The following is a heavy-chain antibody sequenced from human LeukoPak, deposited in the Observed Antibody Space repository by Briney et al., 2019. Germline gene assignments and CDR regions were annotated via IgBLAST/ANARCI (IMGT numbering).Heavy chain of an antibody. D-gene: IGHD2-15*01. CDR3: ASVPRGYRIFDY. CDR2: IYHSGST. V-gene: IGHV4-4*02. Sequence: SETLSLTCAVSGGSISSSNWWSWVRQPPGKGLEWIGEIYHSGSTNYNPSLKSRVTISVDKSKNQFSLKLSSVTAADTAVYYCASVPRGYRIFDYWGQGTLVTVSS. CDR1: GGSISSSNW. J-gene: IGHJ4*02.